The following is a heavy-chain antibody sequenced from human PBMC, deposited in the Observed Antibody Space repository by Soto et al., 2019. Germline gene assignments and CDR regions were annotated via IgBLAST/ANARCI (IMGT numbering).Heavy chain of an antibody. CDR1: GFTFSSYA. CDR3: AKADDFSVSFDY. CDR2: ISGSGGST. D-gene: IGHD3-3*01. Sequence: PGGSLRLSSAASGFTFSSYAMSWVRQAPGKGLEWVSAISGSGGSTYYADSVKGRFTISRDNSKNTLYLQMNSLRAEDTAVYYCAKADDFSVSFDYWGQGTLVTVSS. V-gene: IGHV3-23*01. J-gene: IGHJ4*02.